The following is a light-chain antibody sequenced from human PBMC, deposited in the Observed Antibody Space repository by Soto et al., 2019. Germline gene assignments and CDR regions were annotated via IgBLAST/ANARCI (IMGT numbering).Light chain of an antibody. CDR3: QQSYSSSRT. V-gene: IGKV1-39*01. CDR1: QSIRTL. Sequence: DIQMTQSPSSLSASVGDRVTITCRASQSIRTLLHWYQHSPGEAPRLLIQGASTLRSGVPSRFSGSGSGTDFALTISSLQPEDFATYYCQQSYSSSRTFGQGTKVEV. J-gene: IGKJ1*01. CDR2: GAS.